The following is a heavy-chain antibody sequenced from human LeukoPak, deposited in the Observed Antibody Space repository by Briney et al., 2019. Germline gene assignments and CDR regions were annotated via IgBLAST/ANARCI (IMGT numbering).Heavy chain of an antibody. CDR2: ISWNSGRI. J-gene: IGHJ4*02. D-gene: IGHD3-16*01. CDR3: AKDFTPGAQGVPDY. Sequence: GGSLRLSCAASGFTFDDYAMHWVRQAPGKGLEWVSGISWNSGRIGYADSVKGRFTISRDNAKNSLYLQMNSLRAEDTAFYYCAKDFTPGAQGVPDYWGQGTLVTVSS. V-gene: IGHV3-9*01. CDR1: GFTFDDYA.